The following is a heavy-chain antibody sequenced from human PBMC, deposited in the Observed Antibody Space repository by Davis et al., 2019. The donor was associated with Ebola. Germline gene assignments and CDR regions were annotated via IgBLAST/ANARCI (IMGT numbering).Heavy chain of an antibody. CDR3: ARRLRRRNWFDP. V-gene: IGHV1-8*03. CDR2: MNPNSGNT. D-gene: IGHD4-17*01. CDR1: GGTFSSYA. Sequence: ASVKVSCKASGGTFSSYAINWVRQATGQGLEWMGWMNPNSGNTGYAQKFQGRVTITRNTSISTAYMELSSLRSEDTAVYYCARRLRRRNWFDPWGQGTLVTVSS. J-gene: IGHJ5*02.